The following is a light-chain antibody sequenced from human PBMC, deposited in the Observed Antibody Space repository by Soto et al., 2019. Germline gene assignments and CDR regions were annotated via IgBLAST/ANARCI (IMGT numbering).Light chain of an antibody. CDR2: EVS. V-gene: IGLV2-14*01. CDR3: SSYTRSTSLYV. J-gene: IGLJ1*01. CDR1: SSDIGLYEY. Sequence: QYALTQPASVSGSPGQSITISCTGTSSDIGLYEYVSWYQQHPGKAPKLMIYEVSNRPSGVSNRFSGSKSGNTASLTISGLQAEDEADYYCSSYTRSTSLYVFGTGAKVTVL.